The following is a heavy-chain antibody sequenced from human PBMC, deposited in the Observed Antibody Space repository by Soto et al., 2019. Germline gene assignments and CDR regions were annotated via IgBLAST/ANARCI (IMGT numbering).Heavy chain of an antibody. Sequence: PGESLKISCKGSGYSFTSYWIGWVRQMPGKGLEWMGIIYPGDSDTRYSPSFQGQVTISADKSISTAYLQWSSLKASDTAMYYCARQSAEYYYDSSGYYFFDYWGQGTLVTVS. V-gene: IGHV5-51*01. CDR1: GYSFTSYW. CDR3: ARQSAEYYYDSSGYYFFDY. CDR2: IYPGDSDT. J-gene: IGHJ4*02. D-gene: IGHD3-22*01.